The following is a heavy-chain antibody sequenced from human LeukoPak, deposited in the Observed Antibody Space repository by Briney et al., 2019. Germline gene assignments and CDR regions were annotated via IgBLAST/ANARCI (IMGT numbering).Heavy chain of an antibody. V-gene: IGHV1-2*02. Sequence: ASVKVSCKASGYTFTGYYMHWVRQAPGQGLEWMGWINPNSGGTNYAQKFQGRVTMTRDTSISTAYMELSGLRSDDTAVYYCARDITMSDDYFDYWGQGTLVTVSS. D-gene: IGHD3-10*02. J-gene: IGHJ4*02. CDR2: INPNSGGT. CDR1: GYTFTGYY. CDR3: ARDITMSDDYFDY.